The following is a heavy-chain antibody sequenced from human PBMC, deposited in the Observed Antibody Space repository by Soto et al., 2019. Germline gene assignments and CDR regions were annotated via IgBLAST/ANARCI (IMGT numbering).Heavy chain of an antibody. J-gene: IGHJ3*02. CDR3: AKDIGCSSTSCYDAFDI. Sequence: GGSLRLSCAASGFTFDDYAMHWVRQAPGKGLEWVSGISWNSGSIGYADSVKGRFTISRDNAKNSLYLQMNSLRAEDTALYYCAKDIGCSSTSCYDAFDIWGQGTMVTVSS. CDR2: ISWNSGSI. V-gene: IGHV3-9*01. CDR1: GFTFDDYA. D-gene: IGHD2-2*01.